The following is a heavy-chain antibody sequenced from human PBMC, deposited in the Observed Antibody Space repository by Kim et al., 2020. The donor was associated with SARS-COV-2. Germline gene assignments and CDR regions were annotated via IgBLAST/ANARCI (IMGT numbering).Heavy chain of an antibody. J-gene: IGHJ4*02. D-gene: IGHD2-2*01. CDR3: TRLLVPPTKSFDY. Sequence: GGSLRLSCAASGFMFSDYAMHWVRQASGKGPEWVGRITTKPDNYATAYAASVKGRFTVSRDDSKNTAYLQMNSLKSEDTAVYYCTRLLVPPTKSFDYWGQGALVTVSS. CDR2: ITTKPDNYAT. V-gene: IGHV3-73*01. CDR1: GFMFSDYA.